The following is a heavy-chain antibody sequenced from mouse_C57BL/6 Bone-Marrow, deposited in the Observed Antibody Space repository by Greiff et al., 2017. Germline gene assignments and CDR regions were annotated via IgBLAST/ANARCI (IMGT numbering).Heavy chain of an antibody. Sequence: VKLQESGPGLVQPSQSLSITCTVSGFSLTSYGVHWVRQSPGKGLEWLGVIWSGGSTDYNAAFISRLSISKDNSKSQVFFKMNSLQADDTAIYYCARRTSYYYGSSPWFAYWGQGTLVTVSA. CDR3: ARRTSYYYGSSPWFAY. V-gene: IGHV2-2*01. D-gene: IGHD1-1*01. J-gene: IGHJ3*01. CDR1: GFSLTSYG. CDR2: IWSGGST.